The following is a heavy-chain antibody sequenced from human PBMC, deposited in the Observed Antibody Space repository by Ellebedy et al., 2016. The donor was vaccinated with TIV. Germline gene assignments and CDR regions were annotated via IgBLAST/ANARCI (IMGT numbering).Heavy chain of an antibody. V-gene: IGHV4-38-2*01. CDR1: GYSISSGSY. D-gene: IGHD2/OR15-2a*01. Sequence: GSLRLSCAVSGYSISSGSYWGWIRQPPGKGLEWIGSIYHSGSTYYNPSLKRRVTISMDTSRNQFSLRLTSVTAADTAVYYCATFRNLDGFDIWGQGKMVTVSS. J-gene: IGHJ3*02. CDR2: IYHSGST. CDR3: ATFRNLDGFDI.